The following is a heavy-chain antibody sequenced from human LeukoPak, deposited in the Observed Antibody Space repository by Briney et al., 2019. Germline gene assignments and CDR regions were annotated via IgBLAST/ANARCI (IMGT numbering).Heavy chain of an antibody. V-gene: IGHV1-8*01. CDR2: MNPNSGNT. CDR3: AKGEAAADPFDY. D-gene: IGHD6-13*01. CDR1: GYTFTSYD. Sequence: ASVKVSCKASGYTFTSYDINWVRQATGQGLEWMGWMNPNSGNTGYAQKFQGRVTMTRNTSISTAYMELSSLRAEDTAVYYCAKGEAAADPFDYWGQGTLVTVSS. J-gene: IGHJ4*02.